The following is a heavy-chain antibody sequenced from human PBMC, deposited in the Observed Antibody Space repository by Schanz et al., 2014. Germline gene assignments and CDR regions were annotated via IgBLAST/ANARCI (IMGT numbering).Heavy chain of an antibody. CDR1: GFTFSDYY. CDR3: AKGFGGYDLVLDY. CDR2: ISGRGGRT. V-gene: IGHV3-11*04. Sequence: QVQLVESGGGLVKPGGSLRLSCTASGFTFSDYYMTWIRQAPGKGLEWVSAISGRGGRTYYADSVKGRFTISRDNAKNSLYLQMNSLRAEDTAVYYCAKGFGGYDLVLDYWGQGTLVTVSS. J-gene: IGHJ4*02. D-gene: IGHD5-12*01.